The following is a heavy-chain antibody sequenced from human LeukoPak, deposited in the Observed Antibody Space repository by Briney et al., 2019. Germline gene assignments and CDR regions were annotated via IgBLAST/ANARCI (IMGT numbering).Heavy chain of an antibody. CDR2: ISSSGSTK. CDR1: GFTFSSYE. D-gene: IGHD2-15*01. V-gene: IGHV3-48*03. CDR3: ARQVVAAPDHDY. Sequence: GGSLRLSCAASGFTFSSYEMSWIRQPPGKGLEWVSYISSSGSTKYYADSVKGGFTISRDNAMNSLYLQMTSLRAEDTAVYYCARQVVAAPDHDYWGQGTLVTVSS. J-gene: IGHJ4*02.